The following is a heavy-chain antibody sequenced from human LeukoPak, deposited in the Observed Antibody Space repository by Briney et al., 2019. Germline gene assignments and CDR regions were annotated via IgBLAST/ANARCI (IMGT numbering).Heavy chain of an antibody. CDR2: MNPNSGNT. V-gene: IGHV1-8*01. CDR1: GYTFTSYD. J-gene: IGHJ3*02. Sequence: ASVKVSCKASGYTFTSYDINWVRQATGQGLEWMGWMNPNSGNTGYAQKFQGRVTMTRNTSISTAYMELSSLRSEDTAVYYCARVRWGKEGLDDAFDIWGQGTMVTVSS. D-gene: IGHD3-16*01. CDR3: ARVRWGKEGLDDAFDI.